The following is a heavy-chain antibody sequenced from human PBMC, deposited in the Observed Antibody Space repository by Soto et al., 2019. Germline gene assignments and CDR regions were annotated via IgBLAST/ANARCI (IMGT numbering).Heavy chain of an antibody. J-gene: IGHJ4*02. CDR1: GFTFTRYS. CDR3: ARESEDLTSNFDY. CDR2: ISSTTNYI. Sequence: GGSLRLSCAASGFTFTRYSMNWVRQAPGKGLEWVSSISSTTNYIHYGDSMKGRFTISRDNAKNSLYLEMNSLRAEDTAVYYCARESEDLTSNFDYWGQGTLVTVSS. V-gene: IGHV3-21*06.